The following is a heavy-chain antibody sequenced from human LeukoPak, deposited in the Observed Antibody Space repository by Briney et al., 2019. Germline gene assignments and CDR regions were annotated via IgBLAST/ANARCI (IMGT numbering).Heavy chain of an antibody. CDR3: ARQEIETDQLLDY. D-gene: IGHD2-2*01. Sequence: TETLSLTCTVSGGSISSYYWSWIRQPPGKGLEWIGYIYYSGSTNYNPSLKSRVTISVDTSKNQFSLKLSSVTAADTAVYYCARQEIETDQLLDYWGQGTLVTVSS. J-gene: IGHJ4*02. CDR2: IYYSGST. V-gene: IGHV4-59*08. CDR1: GGSISSYY.